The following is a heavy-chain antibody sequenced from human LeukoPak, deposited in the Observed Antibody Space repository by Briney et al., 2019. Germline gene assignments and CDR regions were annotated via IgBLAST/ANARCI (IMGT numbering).Heavy chain of an antibody. J-gene: IGHJ5*01. CDR3: ARVEPGMELLDS. D-gene: IGHD1-26*01. CDR2: INPNRGGT. V-gene: IGHV1-2*02. Sequence: ASVKVSCKASGYTFTGYYMHWVRQAPGQGLEWMGWINPNRGGTNYAQKFQGRVTMTRDTSISTAYMELSRLRSDDTAVSYCARVEPGMELLDSWGQGTLVTVSS. CDR1: GYTFTGYY.